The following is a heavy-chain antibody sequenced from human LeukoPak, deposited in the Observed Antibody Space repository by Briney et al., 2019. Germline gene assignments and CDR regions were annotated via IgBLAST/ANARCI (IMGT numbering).Heavy chain of an antibody. CDR1: GFTFSDYG. Sequence: GGSLRLSCAAFGFTFSDYGMHWVRQAPGKGLEWVAFIRYDGTIKYYADSVKGRFTISRDNSKNTVYLQMNSLRAADTAVYSCAKESSADFWSGYSYFDYWGQGTLVTVSS. J-gene: IGHJ4*02. D-gene: IGHD3-3*01. CDR3: AKESSADFWSGYSYFDY. V-gene: IGHV3-30*02. CDR2: IRYDGTIK.